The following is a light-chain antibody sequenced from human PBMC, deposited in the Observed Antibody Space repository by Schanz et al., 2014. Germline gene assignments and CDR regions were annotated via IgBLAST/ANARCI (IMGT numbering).Light chain of an antibody. Sequence: QTVVTQEPSFSVSPGGTVTLTCGLSSASVSTAYYPSWYQQTPGQAPRTLIYNTNTRSSGVPDRFSGSILGNKAALTITGAQADDEADYYCVLYMGSGIWVFGGGTKVTVL. V-gene: IGLV8-61*01. J-gene: IGLJ3*02. CDR1: SASVSTAYY. CDR2: NTN. CDR3: VLYMGSGIWV.